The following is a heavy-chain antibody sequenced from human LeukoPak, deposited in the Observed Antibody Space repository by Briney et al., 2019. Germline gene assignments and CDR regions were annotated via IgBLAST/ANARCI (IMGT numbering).Heavy chain of an antibody. CDR3: AKDLIYTTYGCYFDY. J-gene: IGHJ4*03. CDR1: GFTFSSYA. D-gene: IGHD4-11*01. Sequence: GGSLRLSCTASGFTFSSYAMNWVRQAPGKGLEWVSGIGAGGTFTYYADSVKGRFTISRDNSRNTLYLQMNSLRADDTAVYYCAKDLIYTTYGCYFDYWGQGTLVTVSS. CDR2: IGAGGTFT. V-gene: IGHV3-23*01.